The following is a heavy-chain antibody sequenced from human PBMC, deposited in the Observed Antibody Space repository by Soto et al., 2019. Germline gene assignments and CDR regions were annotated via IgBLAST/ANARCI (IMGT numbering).Heavy chain of an antibody. CDR3: ARDKDRPRLGGNYYYIMDV. CDR1: GGTFSSYA. CDR2: IIPIFRTP. Sequence: QVRLVQSGAEVKKPGSSVKVSCKASGGTFSSYAISWVRQAPGQGLEWMGGIIPIFRTPDYAQKFQGRVTITADESTSTAYMELSSLRSEDTAVYYCARDKDRPRLGGNYYYIMDVWGQGTTVTVSS. J-gene: IGHJ6*02. D-gene: IGHD5-12*01. V-gene: IGHV1-69*12.